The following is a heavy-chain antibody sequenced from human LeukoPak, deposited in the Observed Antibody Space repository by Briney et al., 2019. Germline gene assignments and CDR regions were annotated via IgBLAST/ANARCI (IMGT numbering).Heavy chain of an antibody. CDR3: ARGDYCGGDCYWFQH. CDR1: GGSISSGGYY. Sequence: SQTLSLTCTVSGGSISSGGYYWSWIRQPPGKGLEWIGYIYYSGSTNYNPSLKSRVTISVDTSKNQFSLKLSSVTAADTAVYYCARGDYCGGDCYWFQHWGQGTLVTVSS. D-gene: IGHD2-21*02. CDR2: IYYSGST. V-gene: IGHV4-61*08. J-gene: IGHJ1*01.